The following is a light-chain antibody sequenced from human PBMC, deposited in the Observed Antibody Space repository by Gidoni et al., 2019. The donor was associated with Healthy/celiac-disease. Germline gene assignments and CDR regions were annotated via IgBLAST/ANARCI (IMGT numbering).Light chain of an antibody. CDR1: QSVSSN. J-gene: IGKJ1*01. V-gene: IGKV3-15*01. CDR2: GAS. CDR3: QQYNNWPRT. Sequence: EIVMTQSPATLSVSPGERATRSCRASQSVSSNLAWYQQKPGQAPRLLIYGASTRATCIPARFSGSGSGTEFTLTISSLQSEDFAVYYCQQYNNWPRTFGQGTKVEIK.